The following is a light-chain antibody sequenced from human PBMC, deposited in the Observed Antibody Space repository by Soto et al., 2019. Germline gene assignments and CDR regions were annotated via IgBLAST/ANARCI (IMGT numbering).Light chain of an antibody. J-gene: IGLJ1*01. CDR3: GSWDSSRSAYV. CDR2: DDD. CDR1: SSNIGGNS. V-gene: IGLV1-51*01. Sequence: QSVMTQPPSVSAAPGQRVTISCSGSSSNIGGNSVSWYQQLPGKAPKLLIYDDDKRPSGIPDRFSGSKSGTSATLGITGFQTGDEDDYYCGSWDSSRSAYVFGTGTKLTVL.